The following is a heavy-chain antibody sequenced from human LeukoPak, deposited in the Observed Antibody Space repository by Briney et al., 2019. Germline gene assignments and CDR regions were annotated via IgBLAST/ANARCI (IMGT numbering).Heavy chain of an antibody. D-gene: IGHD3-9*01. V-gene: IGHV3-21*01. CDR2: ISSNSSYI. CDR1: GFTFSSYS. CDR3: ARVALDYDILTGYHTLDY. Sequence: GGSLRLSCAASGFTFSSYSMNWVRQAPGKGLKWVSSISSNSSYIYYADSVKGRFTISRDNAKNSLYLQMNSLRAEDTAVYYCARVALDYDILTGYHTLDYWGQGTLVTVSS. J-gene: IGHJ4*02.